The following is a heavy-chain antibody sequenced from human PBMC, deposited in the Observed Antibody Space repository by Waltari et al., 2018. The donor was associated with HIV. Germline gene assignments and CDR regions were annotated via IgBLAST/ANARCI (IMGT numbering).Heavy chain of an antibody. V-gene: IGHV3-30*02. J-gene: IGHJ3*02. Sequence: SYGMHWVRQAPGKGLEWVAFIRYDGSNKYYADSVKGRFTISRDNSKNTLYLQMNSLRAEDTAVYYCAKASLVGARGAFDIWGQGTMVTVSS. CDR1: SYG. D-gene: IGHD2-2*01. CDR3: AKASLVGARGAFDI. CDR2: IRYDGSNK.